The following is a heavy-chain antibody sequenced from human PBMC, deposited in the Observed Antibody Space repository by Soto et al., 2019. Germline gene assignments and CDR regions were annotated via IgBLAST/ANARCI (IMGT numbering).Heavy chain of an antibody. J-gene: IGHJ5*02. V-gene: IGHV4-39*01. Sequence: SETLSLTCTVSGGSISSSSYCWGWIRQPPGKGLEWIGSIYYSGSTYYNPSLKSRVTISVDTSKNQFSLKLSSVTAADTAVYYCARHGDYPNWFDPWGQGTLVTVSS. D-gene: IGHD4-17*01. CDR3: ARHGDYPNWFDP. CDR1: GGSISSSSYC. CDR2: IYYSGST.